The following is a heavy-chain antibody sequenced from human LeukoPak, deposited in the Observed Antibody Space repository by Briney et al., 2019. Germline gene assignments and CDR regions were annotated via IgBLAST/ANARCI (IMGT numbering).Heavy chain of an antibody. J-gene: IGHJ4*02. V-gene: IGHV3-48*03. D-gene: IGHD1-1*01. CDR2: ITSSGNTI. CDR1: GFTFSGYE. Sequence: GGSLRLSCAASGFTFSGYEMNWVRQAPGRGLGWLSYITSSGNTIDYADSVKGRFTTSRDNAESSLYLQMNSLRAEDTAVYYCARDKGAWNLDFWGQGTLVTVSS. CDR3: ARDKGAWNLDF.